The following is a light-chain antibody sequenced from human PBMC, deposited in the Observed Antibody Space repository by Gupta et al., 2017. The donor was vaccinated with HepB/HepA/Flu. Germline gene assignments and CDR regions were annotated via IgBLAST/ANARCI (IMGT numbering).Light chain of an antibody. J-gene: IGKJ2*04. V-gene: IGKV3-15*01. Sequence: EIVMTQSPATLSVSPGERATLSCTASQSVSSNLAWYQQKPGQAPRLLIYAASTRATGIPVRFSGSGSGTEFTLTISSLQSDDFALYYCQQYDNWPPSSFGQGTNLEIK. CDR3: QQYDNWPPSS. CDR1: QSVSSN. CDR2: AAS.